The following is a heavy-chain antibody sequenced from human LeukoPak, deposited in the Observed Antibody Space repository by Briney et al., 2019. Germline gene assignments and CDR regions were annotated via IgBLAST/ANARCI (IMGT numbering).Heavy chain of an antibody. CDR2: ISSSGSTI. J-gene: IGHJ6*02. D-gene: IGHD2-15*01. CDR1: GFTFSSYE. Sequence: PGGSLRLSCAASGFTFSSYEMNWVRQAPGKGPEWVSYISSSGSTIYYADSVKGRFTISRDNAKNSLYLQMNSLRAEDTAVYYCARRGWWFYYYGMDVWGQGTTVTVSS. CDR3: ARRGWWFYYYGMDV. V-gene: IGHV3-48*03.